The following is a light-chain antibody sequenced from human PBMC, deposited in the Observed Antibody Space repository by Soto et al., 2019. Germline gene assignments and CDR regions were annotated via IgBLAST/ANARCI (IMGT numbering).Light chain of an antibody. V-gene: IGLV2-14*01. J-gene: IGLJ1*01. CDR3: SSYTSSSFYV. CDR2: DVS. CDR1: SIGVGGYNY. Sequence: QSVLTQPASVSGSPGQSITISCTGTSIGVGGYNYVSWYQQHPGKAPKLMIYDVSNRPSGVSNRFSGSKSGNTASLTISGLQAEDEADYYCSSYTSSSFYVFGTGTKLTVL.